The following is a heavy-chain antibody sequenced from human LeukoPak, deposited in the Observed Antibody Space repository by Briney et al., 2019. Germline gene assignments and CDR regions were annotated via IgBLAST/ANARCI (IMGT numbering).Heavy chain of an antibody. J-gene: IGHJ4*02. CDR1: GGSISSGGYY. CDR3: ASSLRAVDWQFDY. V-gene: IGHV4-39*07. D-gene: IGHD3-9*01. CDR2: INHSGRT. Sequence: SETLSLTCTVSGGSISSGGYYWSWIRQHPGKGLEWIGEINHSGRTNYNPSLKSRVTIAVDTSKNQFSLKLTSVTAADTAMYYCASSLRAVDWQFDYWGQGTLVTVSS.